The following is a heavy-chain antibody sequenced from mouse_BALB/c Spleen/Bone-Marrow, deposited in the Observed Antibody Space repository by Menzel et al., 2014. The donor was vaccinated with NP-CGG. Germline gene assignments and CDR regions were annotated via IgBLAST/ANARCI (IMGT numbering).Heavy chain of an antibody. CDR1: GYTFTSYW. Sequence: VQLQQSGAELAKPGASVKMSCKASGYTFTSYWMHWVKQRPGQGLEWIGYINPSTGYTEYNQKFKDKATLTADTSSSTAYMRPNRLISDASAGFYCARERYVCFYFDYLGQGTPLTGSS. V-gene: IGHV1-7*01. CDR3: ARERYVCFYFDY. CDR2: INPSTGYT. J-gene: IGHJ2*01.